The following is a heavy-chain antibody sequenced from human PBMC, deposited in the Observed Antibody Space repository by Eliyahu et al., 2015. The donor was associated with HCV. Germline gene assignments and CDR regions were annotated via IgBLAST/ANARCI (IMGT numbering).Heavy chain of an antibody. CDR3: AREMGVSVFWYFDL. V-gene: IGHV3-13*01. D-gene: IGHD1-26*01. CDR1: GFTFINYD. J-gene: IGHJ2*01. CDR2: ITAAGGT. Sequence: EVQLVESGGGLIQPGGSLXLSCAASGFTFINYDIHWVRQVPGRGFQWVSGITAAGGTNYLDSVVGRFAMSRENAEASVYLHMNSLTADDTGVYYCAREMGVSVFWYFDLWGRGTLVTVTS.